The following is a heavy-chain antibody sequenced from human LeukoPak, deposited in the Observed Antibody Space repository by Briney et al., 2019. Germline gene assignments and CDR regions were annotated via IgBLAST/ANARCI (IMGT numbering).Heavy chain of an antibody. CDR3: VRDRTMVRGVMGDAFDV. D-gene: IGHD3-10*01. Sequence: GGSLRLSCAASGFTFSSYSMNWVRQAPGKGLEWVSGISWNGGTTGYADSVKGRFTISRDNAKDSLYLQMDSLRGEDTALYQCVRDRTMVRGVMGDAFDVWGQGTMVTVSS. CDR1: GFTFSSYS. CDR2: ISWNGGTT. V-gene: IGHV3-20*01. J-gene: IGHJ3*01.